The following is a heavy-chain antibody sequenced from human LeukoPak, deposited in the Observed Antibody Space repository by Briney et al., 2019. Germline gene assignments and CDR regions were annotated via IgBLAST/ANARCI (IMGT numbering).Heavy chain of an antibody. CDR1: GFTFSSYA. J-gene: IGHJ4*02. CDR2: ISDRGGNT. CDR3: AKGYYDFWSGYVDY. V-gene: IGHV3-23*01. D-gene: IGHD3-3*01. Sequence: GGSMRLSCAASGFTFSSYAMSWVRQAPGKGLEWVSTISDRGGNTYYADSVKGRFTISRDNSKNTLYLQMNSLRAEDTAVYYCAKGYYDFWSGYVDYWGQGTLVTVSS.